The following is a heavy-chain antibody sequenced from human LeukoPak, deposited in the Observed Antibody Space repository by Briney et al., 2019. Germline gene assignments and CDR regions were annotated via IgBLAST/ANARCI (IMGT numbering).Heavy chain of an antibody. V-gene: IGHV1-69*05. Sequence: ASVKVSCKASGGTFSGYAISWVRQAPGQGLEWMGRIIPIFGTANYAQKFQGRVTITTDESTSTAYMELSSLRSEDTAVYYCARESTPMIVFDYWGQGTLVTVSS. J-gene: IGHJ4*02. CDR1: GGTFSGYA. CDR3: ARESTPMIVFDY. D-gene: IGHD3-22*01. CDR2: IIPIFGTA.